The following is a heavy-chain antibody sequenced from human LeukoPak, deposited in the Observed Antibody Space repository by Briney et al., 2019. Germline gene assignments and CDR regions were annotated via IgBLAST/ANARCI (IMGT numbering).Heavy chain of an antibody. CDR3: TTDVRMGNH. J-gene: IGHJ4*02. D-gene: IGHD1-26*01. V-gene: IGHV3-15*01. Sequence: GGSLRLSCAASGFIFSNAWMSWARQAPGKGLEWVGRIKSKTDGGTADYAAPVKGSLTISRDDSKNTLYLQMNSLKSEDTAVYYCTTDVRMGNHWGQGTLVTVSS. CDR1: GFIFSNAW. CDR2: IKSKTDGGTA.